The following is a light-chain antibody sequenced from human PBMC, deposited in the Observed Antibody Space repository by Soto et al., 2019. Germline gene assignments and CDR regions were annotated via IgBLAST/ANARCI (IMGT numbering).Light chain of an antibody. Sequence: EIVLTQSPGTLSASPGERATVSCRASQTVSSGFLAWYQQKVGQAPRLLIYGASTRATGIPDRFSGSGSGTDFTLTIDRLEPEDFAVYYCQQRHMWPITVGQGTRLEI. V-gene: IGKV3-20*01. CDR3: QQRHMWPIT. CDR1: QTVSSGF. CDR2: GAS. J-gene: IGKJ5*01.